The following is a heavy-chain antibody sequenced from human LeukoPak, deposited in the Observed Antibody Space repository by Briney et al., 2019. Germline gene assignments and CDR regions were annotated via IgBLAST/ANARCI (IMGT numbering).Heavy chain of an antibody. D-gene: IGHD5-24*01. CDR1: GGSISSYY. CDR2: IYYTGST. CDR3: ARAPQEEMATMAVDGYYFDY. Sequence: SETLSLTCTVSGGSISSYYWSWIRQPPGKGLEWIGYIYYTGSTNYNPSLKSRVTISVDTSKNHFFLKLSSVTAADTAVYYCARAPQEEMATMAVDGYYFDYWGQGTLVTVSS. V-gene: IGHV4-59*01. J-gene: IGHJ4*02.